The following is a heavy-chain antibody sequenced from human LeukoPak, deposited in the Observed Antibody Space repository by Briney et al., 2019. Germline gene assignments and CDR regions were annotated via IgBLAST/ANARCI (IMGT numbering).Heavy chain of an antibody. D-gene: IGHD6-13*01. CDR3: ARQGSSWYSWFDP. CDR2: IYPGGSDT. Sequence: GESLKISCKGSGYSFTSYWIGWVRQMPGKGLEWMGIIYPGGSDTRYSPSFQGQVTISADKSISTAYLQWSSLKASDTAMYYCARQGSSWYSWFDPWGQGTLVTVSS. CDR1: GYSFTSYW. J-gene: IGHJ5*02. V-gene: IGHV5-51*01.